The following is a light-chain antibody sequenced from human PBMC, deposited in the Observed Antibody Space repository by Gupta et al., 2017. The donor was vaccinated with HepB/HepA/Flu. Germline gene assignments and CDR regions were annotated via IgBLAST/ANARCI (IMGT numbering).Light chain of an antibody. CDR1: TGAVTSGHY. Sequence: QTVVTQEPSLTVSPGGTVTRTCAFSTGAVTSGHYANWLQQKPEHPPRELIYSTSDKNAGTPARFSGSCSGGKAALTLAGGKTEDEDEYDCLLDRGGYWVFGGGTKVTVL. V-gene: IGLV7-43*01. J-gene: IGLJ3*02. CDR3: LLDRGGYWV. CDR2: STS.